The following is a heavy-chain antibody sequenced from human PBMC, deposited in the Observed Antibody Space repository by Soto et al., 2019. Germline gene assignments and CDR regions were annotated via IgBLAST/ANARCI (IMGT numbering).Heavy chain of an antibody. Sequence: QLQLQESGPGLVKPSETLSLTCTVSGGSISSSSYYWGWIRQPPGKGLEWIGSIYYSGSTYYNPSLKTRATVSVNPSANQSSLKLSSVTAADTAVYYCATRWFGEADYWGQGTLVTVSS. D-gene: IGHD3-10*01. J-gene: IGHJ4*02. CDR3: ATRWFGEADY. V-gene: IGHV4-39*01. CDR2: IYYSGST. CDR1: GGSISSSSYY.